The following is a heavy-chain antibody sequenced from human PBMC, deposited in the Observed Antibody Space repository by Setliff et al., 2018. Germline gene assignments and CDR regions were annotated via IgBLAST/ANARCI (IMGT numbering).Heavy chain of an antibody. Sequence: PGGSLRLSCAASGFTFSSYWMSWVRQAPGKGLEWVANIKQDGSEKDYVDSVKGRLTISRDNAKKSLYLQMNSLRAEDTAVYYCASTEYSSSSSYYYYYMDVWGKGTTVTVSS. D-gene: IGHD6-6*01. CDR3: ASTEYSSSSSYYYYYMDV. J-gene: IGHJ6*03. V-gene: IGHV3-7*01. CDR1: GFTFSSYW. CDR2: IKQDGSEK.